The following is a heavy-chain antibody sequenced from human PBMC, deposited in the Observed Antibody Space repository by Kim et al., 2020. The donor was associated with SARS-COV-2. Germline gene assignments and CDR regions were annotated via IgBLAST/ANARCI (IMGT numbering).Heavy chain of an antibody. V-gene: IGHV4-34*01. CDR3: ARDARSSGYPSYYYYYYM. CDR2: INHSGST. Sequence: SETLSLTCAVYGGSFSGYYWSWIRQPPGKGLEWIGEINHSGSTNYNPSLKSRVTISVDTSKNQFSLKLSSVTAADTAVYYCARDARSSGYPSYYYYYYM. J-gene: IGHJ6*03. CDR1: GGSFSGYY. D-gene: IGHD3-22*01.